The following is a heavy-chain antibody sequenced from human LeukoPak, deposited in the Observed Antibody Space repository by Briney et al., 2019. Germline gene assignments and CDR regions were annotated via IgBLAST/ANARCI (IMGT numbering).Heavy chain of an antibody. CDR3: ARDGGSESYAFDY. V-gene: IGHV3-30*02. J-gene: IGHJ4*02. CDR1: GSTFSKYG. D-gene: IGHD3-10*01. Sequence: GGSLRLSCAASGSTFSKYGFHWVRQAPGKGLEWVAFISDSGGDKWYADSVKGRLTISRDKSKNTVNLQMSSLRVEDTALYHCARDGGSESYAFDYWGQGTQVAVSS. CDR2: ISDSGGDK.